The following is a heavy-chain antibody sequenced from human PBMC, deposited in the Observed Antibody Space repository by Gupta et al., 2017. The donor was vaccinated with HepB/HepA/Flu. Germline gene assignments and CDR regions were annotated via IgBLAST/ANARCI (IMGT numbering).Heavy chain of an antibody. D-gene: IGHD3-3*01. CDR3: AKEGDFWSGPNNWFDP. Sequence: EVQLLESGGGLVQPGGYLRLSCAASGVTFRKYAMSWVRQAPGKGLQWVSAISGNSVSTYYADSVKGRFTISRDNSMDTLYLQMNSLRAEDTAVYYCAKEGDFWSGPNNWFDPWGQGSLVTVSS. CDR1: GVTFRKYA. V-gene: IGHV3-23*01. J-gene: IGHJ5*02. CDR2: ISGNSVST.